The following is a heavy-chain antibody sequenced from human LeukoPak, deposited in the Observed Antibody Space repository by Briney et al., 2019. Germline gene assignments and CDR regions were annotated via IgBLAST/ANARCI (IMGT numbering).Heavy chain of an antibody. Sequence: SGGSLRLSCAASGFTFSSYSMNWVRQAPGKGLEWVSSISSSSSYIYYADSVKGRFTISRDNAKNSLYLQMNSLRAEDTAVYYCAAQTSSSRLGGYWGQGTLVTVSS. CDR1: GFTFSSYS. D-gene: IGHD6-6*01. CDR3: AAQTSSSRLGGY. J-gene: IGHJ4*02. V-gene: IGHV3-21*01. CDR2: ISSSSSYI.